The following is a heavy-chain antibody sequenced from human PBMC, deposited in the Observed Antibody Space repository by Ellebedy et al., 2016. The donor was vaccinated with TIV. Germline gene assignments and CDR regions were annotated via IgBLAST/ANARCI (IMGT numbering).Heavy chain of an antibody. D-gene: IGHD2/OR15-2a*01. CDR2: INPNSGGT. CDR1: GYTFSGYY. J-gene: IGHJ4*02. Sequence: ASVKVSCKASGYTFSGYYIHWVRQAPGQGLEWLGWINPNSGGTNFAQTFRGRVTMTRDTSISTAYMELSGLTFDDTAVYFCARVQYTVYGNLDLWGQGTLVTVAS. V-gene: IGHV1-2*02. CDR3: ARVQYTVYGNLDL.